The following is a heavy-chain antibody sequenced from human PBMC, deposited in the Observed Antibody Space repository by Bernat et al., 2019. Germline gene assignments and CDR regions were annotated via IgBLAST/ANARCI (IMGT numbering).Heavy chain of an antibody. D-gene: IGHD2-15*01. CDR2: IYPGDSDT. CDR1: GYSFTSYW. Sequence: EVQLVQSGAEVKKPGESLKISCKGSGYSFTSYWIGWVRQMPGKGLEWMGIIYPGDSDTRYSPSFQGQVTISADKSISTAYLQWSSLKASDTAMYYCARQFFHCSGGSCPFGDAFDIWGQGTMVTVSS. CDR3: ARQFFHCSGGSCPFGDAFDI. V-gene: IGHV5-51*01. J-gene: IGHJ3*02.